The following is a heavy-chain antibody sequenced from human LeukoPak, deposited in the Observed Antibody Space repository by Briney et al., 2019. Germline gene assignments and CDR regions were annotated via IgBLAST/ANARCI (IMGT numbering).Heavy chain of an antibody. CDR1: GYTFTSYG. J-gene: IGHJ4*02. V-gene: IGHV1-18*01. Sequence: ASVKVSCKASGYTFTSYGISWVRQAPGQGLEWMGWISAYNGNTNYAQKLQGRVTMTTDTSTSTAYMELRSLRSDDTAVYYCARDRFSEAAAGYQSDFDYWGQGTLVTVSS. D-gene: IGHD6-13*01. CDR3: ARDRFSEAAAGYQSDFDY. CDR2: ISAYNGNT.